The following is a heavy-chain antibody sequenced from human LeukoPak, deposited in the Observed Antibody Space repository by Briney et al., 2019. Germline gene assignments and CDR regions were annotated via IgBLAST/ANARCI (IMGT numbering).Heavy chain of an antibody. D-gene: IGHD2-21*02. CDR2: ISSSSTYI. V-gene: IGHV3-21*01. Sequence: PGGSLRLSCAASGSSFSNYSMYWVRQAPGKGLEWVSSISSSSTYIYYTESVKGRFTISRDNAKNSLFLQMNSLRAEDSAVYYCAREPHDFHEEDGFDIWGQGTLVTVSS. CDR1: GSSFSNYS. CDR3: AREPHDFHEEDGFDI. J-gene: IGHJ3*02.